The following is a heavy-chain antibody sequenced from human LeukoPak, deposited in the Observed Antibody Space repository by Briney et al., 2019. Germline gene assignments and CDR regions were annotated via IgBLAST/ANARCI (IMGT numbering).Heavy chain of an antibody. V-gene: IGHV4-34*01. Sequence: SETLSLTCGVYGGSFSDYYCTWIRQPPGKGLEWNGEIHPSGTTNYNPSLMSRVTMSLDTSKNQFSLKVTSVTAADTAAYFCARGLDTYKSGVDWGQGTLVTVSS. CDR3: ARGLDTYKSGVD. CDR2: IHPSGTT. J-gene: IGHJ4*02. CDR1: GGSFSDYY. D-gene: IGHD1-26*01.